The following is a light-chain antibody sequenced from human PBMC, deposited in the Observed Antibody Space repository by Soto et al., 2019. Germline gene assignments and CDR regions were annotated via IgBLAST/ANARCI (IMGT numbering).Light chain of an antibody. Sequence: QSALTQPPSASGSPGQSVTISCTGTSSDVGGYNYVSWYQHHPGKVPKLMIYDVNKRPSGVPERFSGSKSGNTASLTVSGPQPEGEADYYCSSYACTNTSGVVFGGGTKLTVL. CDR2: DVN. CDR1: SSDVGGYNY. J-gene: IGLJ2*01. V-gene: IGLV2-8*01. CDR3: SSYACTNTSGVV.